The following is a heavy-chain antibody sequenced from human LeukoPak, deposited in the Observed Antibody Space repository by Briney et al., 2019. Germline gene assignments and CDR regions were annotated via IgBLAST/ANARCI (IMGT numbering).Heavy chain of an antibody. CDR2: INPNSGGT. Sequence: ASVKVSCKASGYTFSDYYVHWVRQAPGQGLEWMGWINPNSGGTNYAQKFQGWVTMTRDTSITTAYMELSSPRSDDTAIYYCVRERQNGLDVWGQGTTVTVSS. CDR1: GYTFSDYY. V-gene: IGHV1-2*04. J-gene: IGHJ6*02. CDR3: VRERQNGLDV. D-gene: IGHD6-25*01.